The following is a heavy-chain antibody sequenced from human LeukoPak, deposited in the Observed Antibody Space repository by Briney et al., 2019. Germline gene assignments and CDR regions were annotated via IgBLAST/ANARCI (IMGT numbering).Heavy chain of an antibody. V-gene: IGHV3-7*01. D-gene: IGHD6-13*01. J-gene: IGHJ4*02. CDR3: AKAERLAAAWSPSEFDY. CDR2: IKQDGSEK. CDR1: GFTFSSYW. Sequence: GGSLRLSCAASGFTFSSYWMSWVRQAPGKGLEWVANIKQDGSEKYYVDSVKGRFTISRDNAKNSLYLQMNSLRAEDTAVYHCAKAERLAAAWSPSEFDYWGQGTLVTVSS.